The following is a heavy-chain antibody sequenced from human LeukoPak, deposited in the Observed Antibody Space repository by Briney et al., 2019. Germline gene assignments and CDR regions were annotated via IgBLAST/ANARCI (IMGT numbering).Heavy chain of an antibody. J-gene: IGHJ4*02. CDR3: ATSPTYTTVKRSFYFDY. V-gene: IGHV4-61*10. CDR2: IYNSGSA. Sequence: PSETLSLTCTVSGGSISSGSYYWSWIRQPAGKGLEWIGRIYNSGSANYNPSLKSRVTISVDTSKNQFSLKLSSVTAADTAVYYCATSPTYTTVKRSFYFDYWGQGTLVTVSS. D-gene: IGHD4-17*01. CDR1: GGSISSGSYY.